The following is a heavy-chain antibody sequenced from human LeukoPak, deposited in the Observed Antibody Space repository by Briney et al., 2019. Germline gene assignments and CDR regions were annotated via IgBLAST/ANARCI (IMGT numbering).Heavy chain of an antibody. V-gene: IGHV5-10-1*01. CDR3: ARLGPAAILGPNWFDP. Sequence: PGAALEISCKGSGSRFTSYWISGVRQLPGKGLEWIGRIDPSDSYTNYSPSFQGHVTISADKSISTSYLQWSSLKASDTVMYYCARLGPAAILGPNWFDPWGQGTLVTVSS. J-gene: IGHJ5*02. CDR2: IDPSDSYT. CDR1: GSRFTSYW. D-gene: IGHD2-2*01.